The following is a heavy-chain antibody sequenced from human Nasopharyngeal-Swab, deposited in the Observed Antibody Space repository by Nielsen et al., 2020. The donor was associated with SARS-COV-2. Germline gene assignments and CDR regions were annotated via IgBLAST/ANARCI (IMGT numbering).Heavy chain of an antibody. CDR3: AKDISSGWKPAYYFDY. Sequence: SCAASGFTFDDYAMHWVRQAPGKGLEWVSGISWNSGSIGYADSVKGRFTISRDNAKNSLYLQMNSLRAEDTALYYCAKDISSGWKPAYYFDYRGQGTLVTVSS. CDR1: GFTFDDYA. CDR2: ISWNSGSI. V-gene: IGHV3-9*01. D-gene: IGHD6-19*01. J-gene: IGHJ4*02.